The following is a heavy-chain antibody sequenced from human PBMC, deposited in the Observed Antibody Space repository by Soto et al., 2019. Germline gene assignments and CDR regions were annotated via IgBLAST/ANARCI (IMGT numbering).Heavy chain of an antibody. V-gene: IGHV4-59*11. CDR3: ARVMGVASGGPLEY. J-gene: IGHJ4*02. CDR2: IHYSGTA. Sequence: PSETLSLTCNVSGVSIKSHYWAWIRQPPGKGLEWIGHIHYSGTAGYSPSLKSRVTLSVLRAENQFSLKVTYVTAADTGVYFCARVMGVASGGPLEYWGPGTLVTVS. D-gene: IGHD2-15*01. CDR1: GVSIKSHY.